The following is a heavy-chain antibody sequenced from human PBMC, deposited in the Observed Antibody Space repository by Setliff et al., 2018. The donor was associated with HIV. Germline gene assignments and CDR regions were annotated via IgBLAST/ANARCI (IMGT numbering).Heavy chain of an antibody. J-gene: IGHJ4*02. V-gene: IGHV1-69*13. D-gene: IGHD1-1*01. CDR1: GDTFSNYA. CDR2: IVPVFGTS. CDR3: ASARIPTGGTSTSLDF. Sequence: GASVKVSCKASGDTFSNYAINWVRQAPGQGLQWMGGIVPVFGTSNYAQRFHNRATITADDSKNTVFLQLNTLRPEDTAVYYCASARIPTGGTSTSLDFWGQGALVTVSS.